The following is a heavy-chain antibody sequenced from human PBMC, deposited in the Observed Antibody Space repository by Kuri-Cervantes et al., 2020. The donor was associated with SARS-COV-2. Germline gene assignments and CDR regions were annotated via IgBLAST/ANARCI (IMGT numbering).Heavy chain of an antibody. D-gene: IGHD5-12*01. V-gene: IGHV1-3*01. CDR1: GYTFTSYA. J-gene: IGHJ6*02. CDR3: ARDLLGGYSGYDGVYYYGMDV. Sequence: ASVKVSCKASGYTFTSYAMHWVRQAPGQRLEWVGWINAGNGNTKYSQKFQGRVTITRDTSASTAYMELSSLRSEDTAVYYCARDLLGGYSGYDGVYYYGMDVWGQGTTVTVSS. CDR2: INAGNGNT.